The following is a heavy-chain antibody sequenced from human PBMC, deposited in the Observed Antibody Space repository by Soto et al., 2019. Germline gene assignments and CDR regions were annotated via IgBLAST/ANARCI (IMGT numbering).Heavy chain of an antibody. CDR1: GYSFTSYW. D-gene: IGHD3-16*02. CDR2: IYPGDSDT. J-gene: IGHJ3*02. CDR3: ARHPADDYIWGSYRLAAFDI. V-gene: IGHV5-51*01. Sequence: PGESLKISCKGSGYSFTSYWIGWVRQMPGKGLEWMGIIYPGDSDTRYSPSFQGQVTISADKSISTAYLQWSSLKASDTAMYYCARHPADDYIWGSYRLAAFDIWGQGTMVTVSS.